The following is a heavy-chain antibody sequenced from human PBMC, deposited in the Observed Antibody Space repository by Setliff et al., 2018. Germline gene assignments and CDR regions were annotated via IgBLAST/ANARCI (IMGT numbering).Heavy chain of an antibody. J-gene: IGHJ4*01. CDR2: IYNSGYT. Sequence: PSETLSLTCSVSGGSFTNPNNYWGWIRQPPGKGLEWIGSIYNSGYTHYKPSLQTRATISVDTSKSQFSLNLSNVTAAYTAVYYCASGLEFDYWGPGSLVTVSS. D-gene: IGHD1-1*01. V-gene: IGHV4-39*07. CDR3: ASGLEFDY. CDR1: GGSFTNPNNY.